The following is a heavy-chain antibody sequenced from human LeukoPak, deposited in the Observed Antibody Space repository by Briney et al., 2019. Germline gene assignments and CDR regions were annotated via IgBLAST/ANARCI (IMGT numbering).Heavy chain of an antibody. CDR2: IKQDGSDK. J-gene: IGHJ4*02. CDR1: GFTFSTYW. D-gene: IGHD6-13*01. Sequence: GGSLRLSCAASGFTFSTYWMSWIRQAPGKGLEWVANIKQDGSDKYYVDSVKGRFTISRDNAKNALYLQMNSLRAEDTAMYYCARDSAGNDYWGQGTLVTVSS. CDR3: ARDSAGNDY. V-gene: IGHV3-7*01.